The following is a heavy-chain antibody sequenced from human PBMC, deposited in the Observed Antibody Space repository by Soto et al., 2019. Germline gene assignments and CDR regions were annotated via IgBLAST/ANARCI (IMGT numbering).Heavy chain of an antibody. CDR3: ARRYGGNFDY. D-gene: IGHD3-16*01. Sequence: PLETLSHTCTVADGSSSSYYWIWIRQPPGKGLEWIGYIYYSGSTNYNPSLKSRVTISVDTSKNQFSLKLSSVTAADTAVYYCARRYGGNFDYWGQGTLVTAPQ. V-gene: IGHV4-59*01. J-gene: IGHJ4*02. CDR2: IYYSGST. CDR1: DGSSSSYY.